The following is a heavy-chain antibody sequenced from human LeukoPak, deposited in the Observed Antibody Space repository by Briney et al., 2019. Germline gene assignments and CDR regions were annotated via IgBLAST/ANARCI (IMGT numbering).Heavy chain of an antibody. CDR3: ARDGVVRGVIYRYGMDV. Sequence: GGSLRLSCAASGFTFSNYAMSWVRQAPGKGLEWVSAISGSGGSTYYADSVKGRFTISRDNSKNTLYLQMNSLRAEDTAVYYCARDGVVRGVIYRYGMDVWGQGTTVTVSS. V-gene: IGHV3-23*01. CDR2: ISGSGGST. D-gene: IGHD3-10*01. CDR1: GFTFSNYA. J-gene: IGHJ6*02.